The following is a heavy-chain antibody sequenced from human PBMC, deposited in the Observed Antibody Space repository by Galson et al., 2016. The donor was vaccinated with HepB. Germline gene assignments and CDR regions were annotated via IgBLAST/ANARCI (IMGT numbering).Heavy chain of an antibody. D-gene: IGHD6-25*01. CDR2: ISYDGSYK. CDR1: GFTFNNYA. Sequence: SLRLSCAASGFTFNNYAMHWVRQAPGKGLEWVAFISYDGSYKFHADSVKGRFTISRDNSKHTLYLQMSSLSAEDTAVYYCASRGFYGSLDDRGQGTLVTVSS. J-gene: IGHJ4*02. V-gene: IGHV3-30*03. CDR3: ASRGFYGSLDD.